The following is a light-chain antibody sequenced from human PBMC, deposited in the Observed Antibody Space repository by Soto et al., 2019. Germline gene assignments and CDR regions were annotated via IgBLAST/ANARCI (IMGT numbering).Light chain of an antibody. CDR2: DVS. J-gene: IGLJ3*02. CDR1: SSDVGAYNY. Sequence: QSALTQPASVSGSPEQSITISCTGTSSDVGAYNYVSWYQQHPGKAPKLVIFDVSHRPSGVSNRFSGSKSGNTASLTISGLQAEDEADYYCSSFTISSTRVFGGGTKLTVL. CDR3: SSFTISSTRV. V-gene: IGLV2-14*01.